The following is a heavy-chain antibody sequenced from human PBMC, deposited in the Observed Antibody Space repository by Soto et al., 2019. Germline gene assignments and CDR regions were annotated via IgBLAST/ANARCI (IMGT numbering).Heavy chain of an antibody. CDR3: AKGGGSGSRVFNS. CDR2: IYYSGST. J-gene: IGHJ4*02. CDR1: GGSISGYY. V-gene: IGHV4-59*01. Sequence: QVQLQESGPGLVKPSETLSLTCTVSGGSISGYYWSWIRQPPGKGLEWIGYIYYSGSTNYNPSLKSRATLSVDTSKNQFSLKINSVTAADTAVYHWAKGGGSGSRVFNSWGQGTLVTVSS. D-gene: IGHD3-10*01.